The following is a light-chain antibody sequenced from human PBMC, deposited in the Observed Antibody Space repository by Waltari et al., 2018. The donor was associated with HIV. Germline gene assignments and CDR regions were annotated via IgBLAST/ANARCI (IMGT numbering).Light chain of an antibody. Sequence: QSALTQPASVSGSPGQSITISCTGTSSDVGTYSLVSWYQHHPGKAPKLMIYEGNKRPSGVSNRCYGSKSGNTASLTISGLQAEDEADYYCSSYTSFSTVLFGGGTKLTVL. V-gene: IGLV2-23*01. CDR3: SSYTSFSTVL. CDR2: EGN. J-gene: IGLJ2*01. CDR1: SSDVGTYSL.